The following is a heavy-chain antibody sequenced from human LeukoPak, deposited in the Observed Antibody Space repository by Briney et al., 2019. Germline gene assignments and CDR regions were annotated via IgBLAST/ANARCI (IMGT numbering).Heavy chain of an antibody. Sequence: GGSLRLSCAASGFTFSSYAMSWVGQPPGKGLEGASAISGSGGSTYYADSVKGRFTISRDNSKNTLYLQMNSLRAEDTAVYYCAKDEYRQWEPLNYWGQGTLVTVSS. D-gene: IGHD1-26*01. V-gene: IGHV3-23*01. CDR3: AKDEYRQWEPLNY. CDR2: ISGSGGST. CDR1: GFTFSSYA. J-gene: IGHJ4*02.